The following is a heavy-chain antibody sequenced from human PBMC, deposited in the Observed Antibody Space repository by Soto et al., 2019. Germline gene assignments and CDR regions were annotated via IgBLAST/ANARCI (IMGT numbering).Heavy chain of an antibody. CDR2: IDPSDSYS. D-gene: IGHD3-3*02. CDR3: ARHFTLPSDLQFYYYYYYGVDV. CDR1: GYNFTTFW. V-gene: IGHV5-10-1*01. J-gene: IGHJ6*02. Sequence: PGESLKISCKASGYNFTTFWLSWMRQVPGKGLEWMGRIDPSDSYSNYSPSFQGHITISAEKSINTAYLHFSNLKSSDTAVYYCARHFTLPSDLQFYYYYYYGVDVWGHGTAVTVSS.